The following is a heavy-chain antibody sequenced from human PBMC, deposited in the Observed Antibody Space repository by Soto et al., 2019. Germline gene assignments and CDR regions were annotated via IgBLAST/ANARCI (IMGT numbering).Heavy chain of an antibody. Sequence: LRLSCAASGFTFSSYSMNWVRQAPGKGLEWVSSISSSSSYIYYADSVKGRFTISRDNAKNSLYLQMNSLRAEDTAVYYCASQGITIFGVVIISWGQGTLVPVSS. J-gene: IGHJ5*02. CDR3: ASQGITIFGVVIIS. CDR1: GFTFSSYS. D-gene: IGHD3-3*01. V-gene: IGHV3-21*01. CDR2: ISSSSSYI.